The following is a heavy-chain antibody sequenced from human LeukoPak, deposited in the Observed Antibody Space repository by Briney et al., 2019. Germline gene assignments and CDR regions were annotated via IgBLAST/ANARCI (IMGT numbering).Heavy chain of an antibody. Sequence: KSGGSLRLSCAASGFTFSDYYMSWIRQAPGKGLEWVSYISSSGSTIYYADSVKGRFTISRDNARNSLYLQMNSLRADDTAVYYCARDILGGDGYRYFDYWGQGTLVTVSS. CDR3: ARDILGGDGYRYFDY. CDR2: ISSSGSTI. J-gene: IGHJ4*01. CDR1: GFTFSDYY. V-gene: IGHV3-11*01. D-gene: IGHD5-24*01.